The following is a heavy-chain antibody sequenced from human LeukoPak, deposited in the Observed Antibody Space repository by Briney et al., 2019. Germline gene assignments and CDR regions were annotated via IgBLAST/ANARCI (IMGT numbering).Heavy chain of an antibody. CDR1: GYSISSGYY. CDR3: AAPRGYDSSGYYYDGNWFDP. J-gene: IGHJ5*02. D-gene: IGHD3-22*01. CDR2: IYHSGST. V-gene: IGHV4-38-2*01. Sequence: SETLSLTCAVSGYSISSGYYWGWIRQPPGKGLEWIGSIYHSGSTYYNPSFKSRVTISVDTSKNQFSLKLSSVTAADTAVYYCAAPRGYDSSGYYYDGNWFDPWGQGTLVTVSS.